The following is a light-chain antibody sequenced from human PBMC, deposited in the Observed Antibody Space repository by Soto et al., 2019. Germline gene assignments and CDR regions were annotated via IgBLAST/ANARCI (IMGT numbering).Light chain of an antibody. J-gene: IGLJ3*02. Sequence: ALTQPASVSGSPGQSFTIPCTGSSTDVGAYHSVSWYQQHPGKAPKLIIFDVSNRPSGVSNRFSGSKSGNTASLTISGLQAEDEADYYCSSFTDTGTVMFGGGTKVTVL. CDR2: DVS. CDR3: SSFTDTGTVM. V-gene: IGLV2-14*03. CDR1: STDVGAYHS.